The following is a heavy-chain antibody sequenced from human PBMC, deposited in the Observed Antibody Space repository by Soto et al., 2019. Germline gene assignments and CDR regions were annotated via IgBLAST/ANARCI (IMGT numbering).Heavy chain of an antibody. D-gene: IGHD5-18*01. CDR2: INLDGSER. CDR3: AGDRAYNCFDY. J-gene: IGHJ4*02. Sequence: GGSLRLSCGASGSTFSSSWMTWVRQAPGKGLEWVANINLDGSERNYVDSVKGRFTISRDNAKNLLYLQMNSLRAEDTAVYYCAGDRAYNCFDYWGQGTLVTVSS. V-gene: IGHV3-7*05. CDR1: GSTFSSSW.